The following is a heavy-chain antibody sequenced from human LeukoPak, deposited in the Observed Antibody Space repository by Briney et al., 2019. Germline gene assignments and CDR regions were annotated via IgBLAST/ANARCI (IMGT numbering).Heavy chain of an antibody. Sequence: SETLSLTCAVYGGSFSGYYWNWIRQPPGKGLEWIGEINHRGSTNYNPSLKSRVTISVDTSKNQFSLKLSSVTAADTAVYYCARSLRYFDWLYYYGMDVWGQGTTVTVSS. CDR1: GGSFSGYY. V-gene: IGHV4-34*01. D-gene: IGHD3-9*01. CDR3: ARSLRYFDWLYYYGMDV. J-gene: IGHJ6*02. CDR2: INHRGST.